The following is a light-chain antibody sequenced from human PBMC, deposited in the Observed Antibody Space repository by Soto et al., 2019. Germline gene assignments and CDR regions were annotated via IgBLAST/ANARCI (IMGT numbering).Light chain of an antibody. CDR3: QQRSNWPLLT. Sequence: EIVMTQSPATLSVSPGEGATLSCRASQSVSSYLAWYQQKPGQAPRLLIYDASNRATGIPARFSGSGSGTDLTLTISSLEPEDFAVYYCQQRSNWPLLTFGGGTKVDIK. V-gene: IGKV3-11*01. CDR1: QSVSSY. CDR2: DAS. J-gene: IGKJ4*01.